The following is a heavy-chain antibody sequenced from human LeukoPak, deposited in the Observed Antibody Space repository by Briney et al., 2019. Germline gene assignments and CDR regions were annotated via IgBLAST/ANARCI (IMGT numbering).Heavy chain of an antibody. V-gene: IGHV3-53*01. D-gene: IGHD3-22*01. CDR2: IYSGGST. CDR1: GFTVSSNY. CDR3: ARVKGSGYYYGY. Sequence: GGSLRLSCAASGFTVSSNYMSWVRQAPGKGLEWVSVIYSGGSTYYADSVKGRFTISRDNSKDTLYLQMNSLRAEDTAVYYCARVKGSGYYYGYWGQGTLVTVSS. J-gene: IGHJ4*02.